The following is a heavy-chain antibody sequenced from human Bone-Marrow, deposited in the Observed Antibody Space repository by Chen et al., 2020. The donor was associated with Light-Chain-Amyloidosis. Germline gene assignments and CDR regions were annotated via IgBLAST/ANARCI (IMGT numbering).Heavy chain of an antibody. CDR3: ASSLVRGAFYGLDV. D-gene: IGHD3-10*01. Sequence: QLQESGPGLVKPSETLSLTCSVSGDSIENHYWTWIRQPAGGGLEWIGRIYSTGGTYFNPSLESRLSMSVDTAKNQFSLNLASITAADTAVYYCASSLVRGAFYGLDVWGQGTTVTVSS. V-gene: IGHV4-4*07. CDR1: GDSIENHY. CDR2: IYSTGGT. J-gene: IGHJ6*02.